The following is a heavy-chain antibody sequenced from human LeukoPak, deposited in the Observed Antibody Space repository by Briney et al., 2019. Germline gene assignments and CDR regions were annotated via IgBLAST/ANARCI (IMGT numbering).Heavy chain of an antibody. V-gene: IGHV1-18*01. J-gene: IGHJ4*02. CDR3: ARDSYYDTNGNYPNVDFDY. Sequence: GASVKVSCKASGYTFTSSGISWVRQAPGQGLEWMGWISTLTGKTDYAQNFQGRVTMTTDTPTATAYLDLTYLTSDDTAVYYCARDSYYDTNGNYPNVDFDYWGQGTLVTVSS. CDR2: ISTLTGKT. D-gene: IGHD3-22*01. CDR1: GYTFTSSG.